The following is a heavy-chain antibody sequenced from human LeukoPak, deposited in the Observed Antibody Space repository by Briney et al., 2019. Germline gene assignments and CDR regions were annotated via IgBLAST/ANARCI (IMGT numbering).Heavy chain of an antibody. J-gene: IGHJ4*02. CDR3: AKDHVTWGNRYFDH. D-gene: IGHD3-16*01. CDR1: GFIFSTYV. Sequence: GGSLRLSCAASGFIFSTYVMHWVRQAPGKGLEWVAFIGHDATKIYYADSVQGRSTISRDNSKNTLYLEMNSLSGEDTALYYCAKDHVTWGNRYFDHWGQGTLGTVSS. V-gene: IGHV3-30*02. CDR2: IGHDATKI.